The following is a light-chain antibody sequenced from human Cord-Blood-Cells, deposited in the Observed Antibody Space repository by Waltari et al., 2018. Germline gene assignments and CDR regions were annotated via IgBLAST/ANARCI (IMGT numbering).Light chain of an antibody. CDR1: QSVSSSY. V-gene: IGKV3-20*01. CDR2: GAS. J-gene: IGKJ2*01. CDR3: QQYGSSPLYT. Sequence: EIVLTQSTGTLSLSPGERATLSCRASQSVSSSYLAWYQQKPGQAPRLLSYGASSRATGIPDRFSGSGSGTDFTLTISRLEPEDFAVYYCQQYGSSPLYTFGQGTKLEIK.